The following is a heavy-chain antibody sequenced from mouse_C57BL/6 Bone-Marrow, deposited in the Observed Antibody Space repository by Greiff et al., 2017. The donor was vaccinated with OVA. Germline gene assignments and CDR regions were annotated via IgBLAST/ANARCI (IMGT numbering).Heavy chain of an antibody. CDR1: GYTFTSYW. J-gene: IGHJ2*01. CDR2: IHPNSGST. D-gene: IGHD1-1*01. CDR3: ATKGLRSYFDY. Sequence: QVHVKQPGAELVKPGASVKLSCKASGYTFTSYWMHWVKQRPGQGLEWIGMIHPNSGSTNYNEKFKSKATLTVDKSSSTAYMQLSSLTSEDSAVYYCATKGLRSYFDYWGQGTTLTVSS. V-gene: IGHV1-64*01.